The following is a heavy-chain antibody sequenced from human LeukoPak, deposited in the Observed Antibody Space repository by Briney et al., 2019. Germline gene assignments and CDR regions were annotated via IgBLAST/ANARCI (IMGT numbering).Heavy chain of an antibody. CDR3: ARDLLTGVVYYYYGMAV. V-gene: IGHV3-48*01. CDR1: GFTFSAYN. Sequence: GGSLRLSCEGSGFTFSAYNMNWVRQAPGKGLESISYISSSSATIFYADSVKGRFTISRDNAQNSLYLQMNSLRPEDTAVYYCARDLLTGVVYYYYGMAVWGQGTTVTVPS. D-gene: IGHD7-27*01. CDR2: ISSSSATI. J-gene: IGHJ6*02.